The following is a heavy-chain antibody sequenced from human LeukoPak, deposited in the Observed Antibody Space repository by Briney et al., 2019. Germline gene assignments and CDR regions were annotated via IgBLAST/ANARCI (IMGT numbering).Heavy chain of an antibody. Sequence: VRXAPXKXXXXXXRIKXXXDGWTTDYAAPVKGRFTISRDDSKNTLYLQMNSLKTEDTAVYYCTTDLWVTMIVVPPFDIWGQGTMVTVSS. CDR3: TTDLWVTMIVVPPFDI. CDR2: IKXXXDGWTT. V-gene: IGHV3-15*01. D-gene: IGHD3-22*01. J-gene: IGHJ3*02.